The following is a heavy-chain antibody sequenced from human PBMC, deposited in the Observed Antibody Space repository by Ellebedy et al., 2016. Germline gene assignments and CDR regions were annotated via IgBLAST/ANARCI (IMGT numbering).Heavy chain of an antibody. V-gene: IGHV1-8*01. CDR2: MNPNSGYT. D-gene: IGHD3-10*01. Sequence: ASVKVSSKASGYTFTTYDINWVRQATGQGLEWMGWMNPNSGYTAYAQKFQGRVTMTRSTSTSAAYMELSSLRSEDTAVYYCAKGAIWFGAYGMDVWGQGTTVTVSS. J-gene: IGHJ6*02. CDR1: GYTFTTYD. CDR3: AKGAIWFGAYGMDV.